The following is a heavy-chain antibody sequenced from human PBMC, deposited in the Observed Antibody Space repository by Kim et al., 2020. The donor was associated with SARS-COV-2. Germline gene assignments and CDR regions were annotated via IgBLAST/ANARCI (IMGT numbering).Heavy chain of an antibody. CDR2: ISWRSDNI. CDR3: AKDLSGVDCTTTTCYAYGMDV. J-gene: IGHJ6*02. Sequence: GGSLRLSCAASGFTFSEYAMHWVRLAPGKGLEWVAGISWRSDNIYYADSVKGRFTISRDNARNSLFLEMTGLRPEDTALYYCAKDLSGVDCTTTTCYAYGMDVWVQGTTV. CDR1: GFTFSEYA. D-gene: IGHD2-2*01. V-gene: IGHV3-9*01.